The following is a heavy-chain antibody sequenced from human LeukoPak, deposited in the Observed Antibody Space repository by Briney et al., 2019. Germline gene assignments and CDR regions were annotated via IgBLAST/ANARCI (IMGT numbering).Heavy chain of an antibody. CDR3: ARDVVGSNHGGLFCDY. D-gene: IGHD3-16*01. CDR1: GFTFSTYS. J-gene: IGHJ4*02. CDR2: INTGSDYI. Sequence: GGSLRLSCAVSGFTFSTYSMTWVRQAPGKGLEWVSSINTGSDYINYADSVKGRFTISRDNAKNSLYLQMNSLRAEDTAVYYCARDVVGSNHGGLFCDYWGQGTLVTVSS. V-gene: IGHV3-21*01.